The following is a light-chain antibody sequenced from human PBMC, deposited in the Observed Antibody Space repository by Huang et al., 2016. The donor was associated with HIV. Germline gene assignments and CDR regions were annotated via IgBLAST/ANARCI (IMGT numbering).Light chain of an antibody. V-gene: IGKV1-33*01. Sequence: DIQMTQSPSSLSASVGDRVTITCQASQDIAKFLNWYQQKPGQAPKLLIYDASTLQTGVPSRFIGSGSGTDFTFTISSLQPEDIATYYCQQYDSLPPWTFGQGTKVEIQ. J-gene: IGKJ1*01. CDR1: QDIAKF. CDR2: DAS. CDR3: QQYDSLPPWT.